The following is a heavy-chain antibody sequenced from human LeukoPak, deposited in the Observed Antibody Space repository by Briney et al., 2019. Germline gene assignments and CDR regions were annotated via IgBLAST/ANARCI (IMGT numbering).Heavy chain of an antibody. Sequence: PSETLSLTCTVSGGSISSGSYYWSWIRQPAGKGLEWIGRIYTSGSTNYNPSLKSRVTISVDTSKNQFSLKLSSVTAADTAVYYCARDYYDSSGSNFFWGQGTMVTVSS. CDR2: IYTSGST. CDR3: ARDYYDSSGSNFF. CDR1: GGSISSGSYY. V-gene: IGHV4-61*02. D-gene: IGHD3-22*01. J-gene: IGHJ3*01.